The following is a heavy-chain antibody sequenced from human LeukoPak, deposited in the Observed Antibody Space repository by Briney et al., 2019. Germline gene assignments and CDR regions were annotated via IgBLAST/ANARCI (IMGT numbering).Heavy chain of an antibody. CDR1: GFTFTTHW. CDR3: ARVHHSSSWGTDDC. J-gene: IGHJ4*02. CDR2: IKEDGSEK. Sequence: GGSLRLSCAAYGFTFTTHWMTWVRQAPGKGLEWVANIKEDGSEKYYVDSVRGRFTISRDNAKNSPYLHMKSLRAEDTAVYYCARVHHSSSWGTDDCWGQGTLVTVSS. V-gene: IGHV3-7*01. D-gene: IGHD6-13*01.